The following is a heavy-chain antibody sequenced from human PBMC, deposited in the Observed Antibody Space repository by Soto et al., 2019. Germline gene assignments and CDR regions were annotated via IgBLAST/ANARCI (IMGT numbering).Heavy chain of an antibody. Sequence: GGSLRLSCAASGFTFSSYWMSWVRQAPGKGLEWVANIKQDGSEKYYVDSVKGRFTISRDNAKNSLYLQMNSLRAEDTAVYYCARDRVAAAGTRNWFDPWGQGTLVTVSS. D-gene: IGHD6-13*01. J-gene: IGHJ5*02. CDR2: IKQDGSEK. V-gene: IGHV3-7*01. CDR1: GFTFSSYW. CDR3: ARDRVAAAGTRNWFDP.